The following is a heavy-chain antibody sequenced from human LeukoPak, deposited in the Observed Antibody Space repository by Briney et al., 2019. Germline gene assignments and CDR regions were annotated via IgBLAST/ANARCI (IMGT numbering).Heavy chain of an antibody. D-gene: IGHD5-18*01. CDR1: GFTFGDYV. CDR3: TREGYSYAY. V-gene: IGHV3-49*03. J-gene: IGHJ4*02. Sequence: GGSLRLSCTAYGFTFGDYVMSWFRQAPGKGLEWVGVIGRKTYGGRTEYAASVKGRFTISRDDSKSIAYLQMNSLKTEDTAVYYCTREGYSYAYWGQGTLVTVSS. CDR2: IGRKTYGGRT.